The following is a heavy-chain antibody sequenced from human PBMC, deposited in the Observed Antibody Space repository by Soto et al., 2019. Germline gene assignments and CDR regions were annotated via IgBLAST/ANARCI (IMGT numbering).Heavy chain of an antibody. CDR2: IIPILGIA. CDR3: ARDRIVVVAGAEFDP. CDR1: GGTFSSYT. V-gene: IGHV1-69*08. J-gene: IGHJ5*02. D-gene: IGHD2-2*01. Sequence: QVQLVQSGAEVKKPGSSVKVSCKASGGTFSSYTISWVRQAPGQGLEWMGRIIPILGIANYAQKFLVRVTITADKSTSTAYRELSSLRSEDTAVYYCARDRIVVVAGAEFDPWGQGTLVTVSS.